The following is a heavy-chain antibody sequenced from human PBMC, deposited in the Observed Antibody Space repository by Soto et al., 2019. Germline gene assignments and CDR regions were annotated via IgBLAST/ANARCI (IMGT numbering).Heavy chain of an antibody. CDR1: GGTFSSYT. CDR2: IIPILGIA. J-gene: IGHJ5*02. D-gene: IGHD3-10*01. Sequence: GASVKVSCKASGGTFSSYTISWVRQAPGQGREWMGRIIPILGIANYAQKFQGRVTITADKSTSTAYMELSSLRSEDTAVYYCAGDRSDYYGSGSKAIPQGWFDPWGQRTLVTVSS. V-gene: IGHV1-69*04. CDR3: AGDRSDYYGSGSKAIPQGWFDP.